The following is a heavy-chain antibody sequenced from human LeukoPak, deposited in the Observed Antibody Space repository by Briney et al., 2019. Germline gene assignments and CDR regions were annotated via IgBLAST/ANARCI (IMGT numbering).Heavy chain of an antibody. CDR1: GYTFTGSY. D-gene: IGHD6-13*01. Sequence: ASVKVSCKASGYTFTGSYMHWVRQAPGQGLEWMGWINPNSGGTNYAQKFQGRVTMTRDTSISTAYMELSRLRSDDTAVYYCAREIAAQGGMDVWGQGTTVTVSS. V-gene: IGHV1-2*02. CDR2: INPNSGGT. J-gene: IGHJ6*02. CDR3: AREIAAQGGMDV.